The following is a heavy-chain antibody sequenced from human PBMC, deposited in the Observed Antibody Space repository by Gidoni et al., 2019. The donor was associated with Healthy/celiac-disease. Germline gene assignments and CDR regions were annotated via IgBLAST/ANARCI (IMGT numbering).Heavy chain of an antibody. Sequence: QVQLQASGPGLVKPSETLSLTCTVPGGSISSYYWRWIRQPPGKGLEWIGYIYYSGSTNYNPPLKSRVTISVDTSKSQFSLKLRSVTAADTAVYYCARGAAAGIWYFDYWGQGTLVTVSS. V-gene: IGHV4-59*01. CDR2: IYYSGST. CDR1: GGSISSYY. CDR3: ARGAAAGIWYFDY. J-gene: IGHJ4*02. D-gene: IGHD6-13*01.